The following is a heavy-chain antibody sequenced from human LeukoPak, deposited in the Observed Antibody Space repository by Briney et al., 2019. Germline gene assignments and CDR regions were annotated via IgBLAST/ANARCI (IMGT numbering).Heavy chain of an antibody. V-gene: IGHV4-34*01. CDR3: AIGNVWHRKGAYFDY. D-gene: IGHD1-14*01. Sequence: SETLSLTCAVYGGSFSGYYWSWIRQPPGKGLEWIGEINHSGSTNYNPSLKSRVTISVDTSKNQFSLKLSSVTAADTAVYYCAIGNVWHRKGAYFDYWGQGTLVTVSS. CDR1: GGSFSGYY. J-gene: IGHJ4*02. CDR2: INHSGST.